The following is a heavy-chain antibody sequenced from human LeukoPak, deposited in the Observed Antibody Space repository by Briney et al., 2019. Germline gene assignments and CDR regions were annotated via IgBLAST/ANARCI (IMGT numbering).Heavy chain of an antibody. D-gene: IGHD6-13*01. Sequence: SEALSLTCTVSGGSISSYYWSWIRQPPGKGLEWIGYIYYSGSTNYNPSLKSRVTISVDTSKNQFSLKLSSVTAADTAVYYCARHYSSSWDFDYWGQGTLVTVSS. V-gene: IGHV4-59*08. CDR2: IYYSGST. CDR3: ARHYSSSWDFDY. J-gene: IGHJ4*02. CDR1: GGSISSYY.